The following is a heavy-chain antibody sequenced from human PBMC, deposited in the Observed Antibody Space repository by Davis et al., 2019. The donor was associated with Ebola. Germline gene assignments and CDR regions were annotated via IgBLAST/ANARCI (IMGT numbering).Heavy chain of an antibody. V-gene: IGHV3-13*01. Sequence: GESLKISCAASGFTFSSYDMHWVRQATGKGLEWVSAIGTAGDTYYPGSVKGRFTISRENAKNSLYLQMNSLRAGDTAVYYCARAETYYDFWSGYYYYYYGMDVWGQGTTVTVPS. CDR1: GFTFSSYD. CDR2: IGTAGDT. J-gene: IGHJ6*02. D-gene: IGHD3-3*01. CDR3: ARAETYYDFWSGYYYYYYGMDV.